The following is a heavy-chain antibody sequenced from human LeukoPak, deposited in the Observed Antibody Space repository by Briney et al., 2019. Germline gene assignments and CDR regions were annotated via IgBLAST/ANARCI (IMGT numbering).Heavy chain of an antibody. CDR1: GFTFSSYA. CDR3: AKEYRTKYVRFLEWLPKYYFDY. CDR2: ISGSGGST. Sequence: PGGSLRLSCAASGFTFSSYAMSWVRQAPGKGLEWVSAISGSGGSTYYADSVKGRFTISRDNSKNTLYLQMNSLRAEDTAVYYCAKEYRTKYVRFLEWLPKYYFDYWGQGTLVTVSS. V-gene: IGHV3-23*01. J-gene: IGHJ4*02. D-gene: IGHD3-3*01.